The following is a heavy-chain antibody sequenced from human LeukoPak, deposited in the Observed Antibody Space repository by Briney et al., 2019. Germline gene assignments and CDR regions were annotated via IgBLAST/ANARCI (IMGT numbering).Heavy chain of an antibody. CDR3: ARESSGYSGYESDLAGAFDI. CDR2: ISAYNGNT. CDR1: GYTFTSYG. Sequence: GASVTVSFTASGYTFTSYGISWVRQAPGQGLEWMGWISAYNGNTNYAQKLQGRVTMTTDTSTSTAYMELRSLRSDDTAVYYCARESSGYSGYESDLAGAFDIWGQGTMVTVSS. D-gene: IGHD5-12*01. V-gene: IGHV1-18*04. J-gene: IGHJ3*02.